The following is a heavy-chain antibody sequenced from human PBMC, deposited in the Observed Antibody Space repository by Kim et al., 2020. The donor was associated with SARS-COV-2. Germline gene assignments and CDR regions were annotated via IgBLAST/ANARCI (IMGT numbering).Heavy chain of an antibody. J-gene: IGHJ4*02. D-gene: IGHD2-2*01. Sequence: SETLSLTCTVSGGSISSSSYYWGWIRQPPGKGLEWIGSIYYSGSTYYNPSHKSRVTISVDTSKNQFSLKLSSVTAADTAVYYCARRGGVDCSSTRCYLTGALLVDYWGQGTLVTVSS. V-gene: IGHV4-39*01. CDR1: GGSISSSSYY. CDR3: ARRGGVDCSSTRCYLTGALLVDY. CDR2: IYYSGST.